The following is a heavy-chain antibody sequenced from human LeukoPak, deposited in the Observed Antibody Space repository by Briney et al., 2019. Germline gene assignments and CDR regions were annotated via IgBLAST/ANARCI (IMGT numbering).Heavy chain of an antibody. J-gene: IGHJ5*02. D-gene: IGHD3-10*01. Sequence: GSLRLSCAASGFTFSSYSMNWVRQAPGKGLEWIGSIYYSGSTYYNPSLKSRVTISVDTSKNQFSLKLSSVTAADTAVYYCARDLLLSSVFDPWGQGTLVTVSS. CDR3: ARDLLLSSVFDP. V-gene: IGHV4-39*07. CDR2: IYYSGST. CDR1: GFTFSSYS.